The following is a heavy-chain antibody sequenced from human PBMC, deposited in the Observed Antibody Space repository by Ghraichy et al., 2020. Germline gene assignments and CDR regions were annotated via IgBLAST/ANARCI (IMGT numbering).Heavy chain of an antibody. CDR2: IRSKANSYAT. Sequence: GGSLRLSCAASGFTFSGSAMHWVRQASGKGLEWVGRIRSKANSYATAYAASVKGRFTISRDDSKNTAYLQMNSLKTEDTAVYYCTTPGYCSGGSCYYYYGMDVWGQGTTVTVSS. D-gene: IGHD2-15*01. CDR1: GFTFSGSA. V-gene: IGHV3-73*01. CDR3: TTPGYCSGGSCYYYYGMDV. J-gene: IGHJ6*02.